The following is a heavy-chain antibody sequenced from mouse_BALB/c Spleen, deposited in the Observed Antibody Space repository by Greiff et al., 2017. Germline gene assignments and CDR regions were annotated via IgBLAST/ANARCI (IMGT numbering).Heavy chain of an antibody. CDR3: ARFYGSSFDY. CDR2: ISSGSSTI. J-gene: IGHJ2*01. V-gene: IGHV5-17*02. CDR1: GFTFSSFG. Sequence: EVHLVESGGGLVQPGGSLKLSCAASGFTFSSFGMHWVRQAPEKGLEWVAYISSGSSTIYYADTVKGRFTISRDNPKNTLFLQITSLRSEDTAMYYCARFYGSSFDYWGQGTTLTVSS. D-gene: IGHD1-1*01.